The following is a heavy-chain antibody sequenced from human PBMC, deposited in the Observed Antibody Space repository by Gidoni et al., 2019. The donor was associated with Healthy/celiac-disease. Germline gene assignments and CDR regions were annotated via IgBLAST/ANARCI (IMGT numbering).Heavy chain of an antibody. CDR1: GFTFSSYA. CDR2: ISYDGSNK. J-gene: IGHJ4*02. Sequence: VQLVESGGGVVQPGRSLRLSCAASGFTFSSYAMHWVRNAPGKGLELVAFISYDGSNKYYADSVKGRFTISRDNSKNTLYLQMNSLRAEDTAVYYCAREGRGYSYGYFDYWGQGTLVTVSS. CDR3: AREGRGYSYGYFDY. D-gene: IGHD5-18*01. V-gene: IGHV3-30*01.